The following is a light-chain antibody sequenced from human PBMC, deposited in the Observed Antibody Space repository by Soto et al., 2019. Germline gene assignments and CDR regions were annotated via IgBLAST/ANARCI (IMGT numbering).Light chain of an antibody. CDR3: QQHGTSPIT. J-gene: IGKJ5*01. CDR2: AAS. Sequence: EIVMTQSPATLSVSPGERATLSCRASQSVSSNLAWYQQKPGQAPRLLIYAASSRATGIPDRFSGSGSGTDFTLTISRLEPDDFAVYYCQQHGTSPITFGQGTRLEIK. CDR1: QSVSSN. V-gene: IGKV3-20*01.